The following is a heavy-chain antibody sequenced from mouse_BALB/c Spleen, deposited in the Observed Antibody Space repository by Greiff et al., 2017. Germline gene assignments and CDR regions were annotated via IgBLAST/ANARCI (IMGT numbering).Heavy chain of an antibody. Sequence: EVQLVESGGGLVQPGGSRKLSCAASGFTFSSFGMHWVRQAPEKGLEWVAYISSGSSTIYYADTVKGRFTISRDNPKNTLFLQMTSLRSEDTAMYYCAREAKLGPYFDYWGQGTTLTASS. CDR3: AREAKLGPYFDY. D-gene: IGHD4-1*01. CDR1: GFTFSSFG. V-gene: IGHV5-17*02. CDR2: ISSGSSTI. J-gene: IGHJ2*01.